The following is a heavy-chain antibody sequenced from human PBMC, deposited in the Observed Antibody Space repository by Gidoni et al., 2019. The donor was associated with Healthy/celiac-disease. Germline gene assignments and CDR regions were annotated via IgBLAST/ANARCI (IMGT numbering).Heavy chain of an antibody. J-gene: IGHJ6*02. Sequence: SGFTVSSNYMSWVRQAPGKGLEWVSVIYSGGSTYYADSVKGRFTISRDNSKNTLYLQMNSLRAEDTAVYYCARLYYDYVWGSYPQTYYGMDVWGQGTTVTVSS. V-gene: IGHV3-66*02. D-gene: IGHD3-16*02. CDR3: ARLYYDYVWGSYPQTYYGMDV. CDR2: IYSGGST. CDR1: GFTVSSNY.